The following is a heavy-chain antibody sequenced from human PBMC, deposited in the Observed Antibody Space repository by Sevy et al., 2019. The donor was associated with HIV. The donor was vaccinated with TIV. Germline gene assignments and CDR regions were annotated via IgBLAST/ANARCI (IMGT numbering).Heavy chain of an antibody. CDR1: GYTFTSYG. CDR2: ISAYNGNT. D-gene: IGHD3-22*01. J-gene: IGHJ6*02. CDR3: ARDLGSYYDSSGYYLNYYYYYGMDV. Sequence: ASVKVSCKASGYTFTSYGISWVRQAPGQGLEWMGWISAYNGNTNYAQKLQGRVTMTTDTSTSTAYMELRSLRSDDTAVYYCARDLGSYYDSSGYYLNYYYYYGMDVWGQGTTVTVSS. V-gene: IGHV1-18*01.